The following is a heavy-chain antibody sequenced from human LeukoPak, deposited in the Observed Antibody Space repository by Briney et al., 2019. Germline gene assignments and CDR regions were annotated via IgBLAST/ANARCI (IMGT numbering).Heavy chain of an antibody. CDR2: IKQDGREK. V-gene: IGHV3-7*03. CDR1: GFTFSTYG. D-gene: IGHD3-10*01. Sequence: GGSLRLSCAASGFTFSTYGTSWVRQAPGKGRGWVANIKQDGREKYTVDSAKGRFTISRDNAKNSLYLQMNSLRAEDTAVYYCARVTVRGAVESYGMDVWGKGATVTVSS. CDR3: ARVTVRGAVESYGMDV. J-gene: IGHJ6*04.